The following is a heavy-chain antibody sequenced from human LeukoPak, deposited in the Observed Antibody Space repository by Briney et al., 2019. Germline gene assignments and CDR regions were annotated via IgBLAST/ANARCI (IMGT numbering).Heavy chain of an antibody. D-gene: IGHD3-10*01. Sequence: ASVEVSCKGSGYTFSSYGISWVRQAPGQGLEWMGWISTYNGNTNYAQKLQGRVTMTTDTSTSTAYMELRSLRSDDTAVYYCAKDGAKARFGEGTETFSKWFDPWGQGTLVTVSS. V-gene: IGHV1-18*01. CDR3: AKDGAKARFGEGTETFSKWFDP. CDR1: GYTFSSYG. CDR2: ISTYNGNT. J-gene: IGHJ5*02.